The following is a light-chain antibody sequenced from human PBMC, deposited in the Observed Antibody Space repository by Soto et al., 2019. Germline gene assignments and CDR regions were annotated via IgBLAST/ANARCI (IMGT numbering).Light chain of an antibody. Sequence: EIVLTQSPGTLSLSPGERATLSCRASQSVSSSYLAWYQQKPGQAPRLLIYGASRSATGIPDRFSGSGSGTYFTLTISRLEREDFAVYYCQQYGSSGYTFGQGTKLEIK. V-gene: IGKV3-20*01. CDR2: GAS. CDR1: QSVSSSY. CDR3: QQYGSSGYT. J-gene: IGKJ2*01.